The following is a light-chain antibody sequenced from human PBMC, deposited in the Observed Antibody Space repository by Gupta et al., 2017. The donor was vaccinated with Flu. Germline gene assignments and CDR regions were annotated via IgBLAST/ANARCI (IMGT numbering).Light chain of an antibody. Sequence: CTLRSGINVGTSKIHWYRQKPGRPHQYPPTVKVYSDKQKGSGVPSRFSGSKYACANAVTTLVSGLQAEDESYYYSVIWHSSAGVFGGGTKLTVL. V-gene: IGLV5-45*01. J-gene: IGLJ2*01. CDR3: VIWHSSAGV. CDR1: SGINVGTSK. CDR2: VKVYSDK.